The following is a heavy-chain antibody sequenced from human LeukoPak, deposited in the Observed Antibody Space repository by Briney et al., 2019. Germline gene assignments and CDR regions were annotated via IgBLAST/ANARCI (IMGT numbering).Heavy chain of an antibody. CDR3: FVGYSSGWYYFDY. CDR1: GFTFSSYA. V-gene: IGHV3-64D*09. CDR2: ISSNGGST. D-gene: IGHD6-19*01. Sequence: QPGGSLRLSCSASGFTFSSYAMHWVRQAPGKGLEYVSAISSNGGSTYYADSAKGRFTISRDNSKNTLYLQMSSLRAEDTAVYYCFVGYSSGWYYFDYWGQGTLVTVSS. J-gene: IGHJ4*02.